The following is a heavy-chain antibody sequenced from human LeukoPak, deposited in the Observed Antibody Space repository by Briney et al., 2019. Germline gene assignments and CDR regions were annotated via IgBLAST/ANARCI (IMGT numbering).Heavy chain of an antibody. J-gene: IGHJ4*02. CDR1: GSTFSSYA. D-gene: IGHD6-19*01. V-gene: IGHV1-69*13. CDR2: IIPIFGTA. Sequence: SVKVSRKASGSTFSSYAISWVRQAPGQGLEWMGGIIPIFGTANYAQKFQGRVTTTADESTSTAYMELSSLRSEDTAVYYCARVSSNLSSGWPLFDYWGQGTLVTVSS. CDR3: ARVSSNLSSGWPLFDY.